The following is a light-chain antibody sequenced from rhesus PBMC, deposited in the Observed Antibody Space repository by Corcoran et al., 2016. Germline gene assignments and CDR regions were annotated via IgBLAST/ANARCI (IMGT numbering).Light chain of an antibody. Sequence: DIQMTQSPSSLSASVGDRVTITRRASQAMRIWLAWYQQKPGKAPKLLIYKASTLQTGDPSGFSGSGSGTEFTRTLSSLQPEVFTTYYRRQHGSAPRTFSQGTKVEIK. CDR2: KAS. CDR3: RQHGSAPRT. J-gene: IGKJ1*01. CDR1: QAMRIW. V-gene: IGKV1-21*01.